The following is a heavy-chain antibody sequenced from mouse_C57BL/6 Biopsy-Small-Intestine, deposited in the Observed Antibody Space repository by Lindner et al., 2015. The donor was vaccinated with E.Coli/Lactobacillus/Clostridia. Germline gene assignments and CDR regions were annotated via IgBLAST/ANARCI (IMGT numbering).Heavy chain of an antibody. V-gene: IGHV1-9*01. CDR1: GYTFTGYW. D-gene: IGHD3-3*01. J-gene: IGHJ2*01. Sequence: VQLQESGAELMKPGASVKLSCKATGYTFTGYWIEWVKQRPGHGLEWIGEILPGSGSTKYNEKFKGKATLTVDTSSSTAYMELHSLTSEDSAVYFCFSGTGDYWGQGTTLTVSS. CDR2: ILPGSGST. CDR3: FSGTGDY.